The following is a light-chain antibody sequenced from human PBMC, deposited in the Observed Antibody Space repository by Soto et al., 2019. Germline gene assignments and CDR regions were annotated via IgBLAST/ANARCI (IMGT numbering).Light chain of an antibody. CDR1: SSDVGGYNY. CDR2: DVS. Sequence: QSALTQPASVSGSPGQSIPISCTGTSSDVGGYNYVSWYQQHQGKAPKLMIYDVSNRPSGVSNRFSGSKSGNTASLTISGLQAEDEADYYCSSYTSSSTPCVFGTGTKVTVL. CDR3: SSYTSSSTPCV. V-gene: IGLV2-14*01. J-gene: IGLJ1*01.